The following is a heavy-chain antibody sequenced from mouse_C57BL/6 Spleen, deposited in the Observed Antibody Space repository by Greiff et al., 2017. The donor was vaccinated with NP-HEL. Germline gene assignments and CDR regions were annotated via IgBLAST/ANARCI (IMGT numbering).Heavy chain of an antibody. J-gene: IGHJ2*01. CDR3: ARFITTVASPYYFDY. V-gene: IGHV1-55*01. D-gene: IGHD1-1*01. CDR2: IYPGSGST. CDR1: GYTFTSYW. Sequence: VQLQQPGAELVKPGASVKMSCKASGYTFTSYWITWVKQRPGQGLEWIGDIYPGSGSTNYNEKFKSKATLTVDTSSSTAYMQLSSLTSEDSAVYYCARFITTVASPYYFDYWGQGTTLTVSS.